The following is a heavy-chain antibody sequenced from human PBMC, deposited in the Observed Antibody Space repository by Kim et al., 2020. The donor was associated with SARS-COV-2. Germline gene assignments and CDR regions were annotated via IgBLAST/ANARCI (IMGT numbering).Heavy chain of an antibody. J-gene: IGHJ4*02. D-gene: IGHD1-20*01. CDR1: GYTFTSNH. Sequence: ASVKVSCKASGYTFTSNHMHWVRQAPGQGLEWMGFLTPNSGYTSYAERFQGRATMTRDTSTSTVYMELTSLTFEDTPVYYCARDLSDNWSFDYWGQGTLVTVSS. CDR3: ARDLSDNWSFDY. CDR2: LTPNSGYT. V-gene: IGHV1-46*01.